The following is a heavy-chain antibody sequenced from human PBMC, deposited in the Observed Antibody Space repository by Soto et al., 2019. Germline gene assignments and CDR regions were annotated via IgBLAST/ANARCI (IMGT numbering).Heavy chain of an antibody. D-gene: IGHD3-10*01. CDR2: ISWNSGSI. J-gene: IGHJ3*02. CDR1: GFTFDDYA. CDR3: AKDMVAMVRGVPSAFDI. V-gene: IGHV3-9*01. Sequence: SLRLSCAASGFTFDDYAMHWVRQAPGKGLEWVSGISWNSGSIGYADSVKGRFTISRDNAKNSLYLQMNSLRAEDTALYYCAKDMVAMVRGVPSAFDIWGQGTMVTVSS.